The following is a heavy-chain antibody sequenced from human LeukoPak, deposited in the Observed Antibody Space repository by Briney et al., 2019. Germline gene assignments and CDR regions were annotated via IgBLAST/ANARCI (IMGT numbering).Heavy chain of an antibody. J-gene: IGHJ4*02. Sequence: ASVKVSCKASGYTFTGYYMHWVRQAPGQGLEWMGRINPNSGGTNYAQKFQGRVTMTRDTSISTAYMELSRLRSDDTAVYYCARGPLLGYSSGSPVYWGQGTLVTVSS. CDR2: INPNSGGT. CDR1: GYTFTGYY. CDR3: ARGPLLGYSSGSPVY. D-gene: IGHD6-19*01. V-gene: IGHV1-2*06.